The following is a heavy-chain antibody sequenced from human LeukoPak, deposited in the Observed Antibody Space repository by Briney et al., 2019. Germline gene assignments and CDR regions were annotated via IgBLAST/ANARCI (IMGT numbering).Heavy chain of an antibody. CDR3: ARFSDGYSLGGYYFDY. V-gene: IGHV4-38-2*01. CDR1: GYSISSGYY. D-gene: IGHD5-24*01. CDR2: IYHSGST. J-gene: IGHJ4*02. Sequence: SETLSLTCGVSGYSISSGYYWGWIRQPPGKGLEWIGSIYHSGSTYYDPSLKSRVTISVDTSKNLFSLKLSSVTAADTAVYYCARFSDGYSLGGYYFDYWGQGTLVTVSS.